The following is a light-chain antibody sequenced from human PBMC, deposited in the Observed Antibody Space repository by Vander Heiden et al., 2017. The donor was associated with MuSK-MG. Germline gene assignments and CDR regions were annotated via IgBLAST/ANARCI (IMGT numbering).Light chain of an antibody. V-gene: IGLV3-21*04. CDR1: NIGSKS. CDR2: YDS. Sequence: SYVLTQPPSVSVAPGKTARITCGGNNIGSKSVHWYQQKPGQAPVLVIYYDSDRPSGIPERFSGSNSGNTATLTISRVEAGDEADDYCQLWDSSSDHPSVVFGGGTKLTVL. J-gene: IGLJ2*01. CDR3: QLWDSSSDHPSVV.